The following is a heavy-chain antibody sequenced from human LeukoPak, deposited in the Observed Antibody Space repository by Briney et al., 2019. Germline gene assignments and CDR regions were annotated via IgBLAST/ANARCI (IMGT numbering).Heavy chain of an antibody. CDR1: GGTFNDYT. Sequence: GASVKVSCKASGGTFNDYTISWVRQAPGQGLEWMGKIIPSLHIANNAWMFQGGVTFTADKSTTTAYMELTSLRSEDTAVYYCARKGDRSYCGGDCYSDWGQGTLVTVSS. D-gene: IGHD2-21*01. J-gene: IGHJ4*02. CDR2: IIPSLHIA. CDR3: ARKGDRSYCGGDCYSD. V-gene: IGHV1-69*02.